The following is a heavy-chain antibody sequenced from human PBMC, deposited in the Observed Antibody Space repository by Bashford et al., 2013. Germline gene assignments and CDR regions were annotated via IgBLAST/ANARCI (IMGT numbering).Heavy chain of an antibody. CDR3: ARSFSDYGGNWASFDI. CDR2: IYPSDSDT. J-gene: IGHJ3*02. D-gene: IGHD4-23*01. Sequence: WVRQMPGKGLEWMGIIYPSDSDTRYSPSFQGQVTISADKSISTAYLQWSSLKASDTAMYYCARSFSDYGGNWASFDIVGPRDNGHRLL. V-gene: IGHV5-51*01.